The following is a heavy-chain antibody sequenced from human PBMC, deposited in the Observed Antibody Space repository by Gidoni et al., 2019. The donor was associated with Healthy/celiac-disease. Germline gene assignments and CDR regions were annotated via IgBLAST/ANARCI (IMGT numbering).Heavy chain of an antibody. Sequence: QLQLQESGSGLVTPSQTLSLTCAVSARSISLGGDSWSWIRQPPGKGLEWIGYIYHSGSTYYNPSLKSRVTISVDRSKNQFSLKLSSVTAADTAVYYCASLHDYGDYVGYGMDVWGQGTTVTVSS. CDR3: ASLHDYGDYVGYGMDV. D-gene: IGHD4-17*01. CDR2: IYHSGST. CDR1: ARSISLGGDS. J-gene: IGHJ6*02. V-gene: IGHV4-30-2*01.